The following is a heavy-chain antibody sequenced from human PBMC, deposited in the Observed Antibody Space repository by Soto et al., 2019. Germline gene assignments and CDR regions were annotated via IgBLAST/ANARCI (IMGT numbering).Heavy chain of an antibody. J-gene: IGHJ5*02. CDR1: GGSISSYY. Sequence: SETLSLTCTVSGGSISSYYWSWIRQPPGKGLEWIGYIYYSGTTNYNPSLKSRVTMSVDTSKNQFSLKLSSVTAADTAVYYCAGATTLYNWFDPWGQGTLVTVSS. CDR2: IYYSGTT. V-gene: IGHV4-59*08. CDR3: AGATTLYNWFDP. D-gene: IGHD1-26*01.